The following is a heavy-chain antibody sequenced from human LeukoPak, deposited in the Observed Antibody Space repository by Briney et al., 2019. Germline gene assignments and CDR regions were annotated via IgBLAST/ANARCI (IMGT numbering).Heavy chain of an antibody. D-gene: IGHD3-22*01. V-gene: IGHV1-2*02. J-gene: IGHJ4*02. CDR2: INPNSGGT. Sequence: ASVKVSCKASGYTFTGYYMHWVRQAPRQGLEWMGWINPNSGGTNYAQKFQGRVTMTRDTSISTAYMELSRLRSDDTAVYYRAREGWYDSSGYNDYWGQGTLVTVSS. CDR1: GYTFTGYY. CDR3: AREGWYDSSGYNDY.